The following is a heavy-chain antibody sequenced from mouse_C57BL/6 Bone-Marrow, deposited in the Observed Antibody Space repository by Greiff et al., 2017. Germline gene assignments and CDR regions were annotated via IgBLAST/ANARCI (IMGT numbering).Heavy chain of an antibody. CDR2: IYPGGGYT. CDR1: GYTFTNYW. Sequence: QVQLQQSGAELVRPGTSVKMSCKASGYTFTNYWIGWAKQRPGHGLEWIGDIYPGGGYTNYNEKFKGKATLTAEQTSSTAYMQFSSLTSEDSAIYYCAIEVDGYHYWGQGTTLTVSS. V-gene: IGHV1-63*01. J-gene: IGHJ2*01. CDR3: AIEVDGYHY. D-gene: IGHD2-3*01.